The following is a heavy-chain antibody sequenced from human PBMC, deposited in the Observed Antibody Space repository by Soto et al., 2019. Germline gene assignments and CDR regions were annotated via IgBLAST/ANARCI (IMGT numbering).Heavy chain of an antibody. D-gene: IGHD6-19*01. CDR1: GFSLSTRGVG. CDR2: IYWDDDK. CDR3: ARDSTDWYGFDY. V-gene: IGHV2-5*02. Sequence: GSGPTLVNPTQTLTLTCTFSGFSLSTRGVGVGWIRQPPGKALEWLALIYWDDDKRYSPSLKSRLTITKDTSKNQVVLTLTNVAPVDTGTYYCARDSTDWYGFDYWGQGALVTVSS. J-gene: IGHJ4*02.